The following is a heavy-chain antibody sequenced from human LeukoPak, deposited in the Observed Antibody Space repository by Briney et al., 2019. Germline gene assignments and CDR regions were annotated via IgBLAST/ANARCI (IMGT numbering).Heavy chain of an antibody. CDR1: GGSISSTTYY. D-gene: IGHD4-11*01. V-gene: IGHV4-39*07. J-gene: IGHJ4*02. CDR3: ARGPTVKYSDY. CDR2: IYYSGST. Sequence: SETLSLTCTVSGGSISSTTYYWGWIRQPPGKGLEWIGTIYYSGSTYYNPSLKSRVTISVDTSRNQFSLKLSSVTAADTAVYYCARGPTVKYSDYWGQGTLVTVSS.